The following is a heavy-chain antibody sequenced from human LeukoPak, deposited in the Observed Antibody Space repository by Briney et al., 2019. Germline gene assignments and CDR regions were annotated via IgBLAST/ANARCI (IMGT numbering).Heavy chain of an antibody. V-gene: IGHV3-23*01. J-gene: IGHJ4*02. CDR3: AREMTIITYSFDS. Sequence: GGSLRLSCAASGFTFSSYAMSWVRQAPGKGLEWVSTISGSGASTYYADSVKGRFTMSRDNSKNTVYLQMNILRAEDTAVYYCAREMTIITYSFDSWGQGTLVTVSS. CDR1: GFTFSSYA. CDR2: ISGSGAST. D-gene: IGHD5-24*01.